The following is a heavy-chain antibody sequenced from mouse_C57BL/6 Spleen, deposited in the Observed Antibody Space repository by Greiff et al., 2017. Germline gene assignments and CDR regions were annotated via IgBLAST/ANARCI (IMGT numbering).Heavy chain of an antibody. CDR3: ARAGYYGNYFDY. J-gene: IGHJ2*01. CDR1: GYSITSGYD. Sequence: VQLQQSGPGMVKPSQSLSLTCTVTGYSITSGYDWHWIRHFPGNKLEWMGYIRYSGSTNYNPSLKSRISITHDTSKNHFFLKLNSVTTEDTATYYCARAGYYGNYFDYWGQGTTLTVSS. D-gene: IGHD2-1*01. V-gene: IGHV3-1*01. CDR2: IRYSGST.